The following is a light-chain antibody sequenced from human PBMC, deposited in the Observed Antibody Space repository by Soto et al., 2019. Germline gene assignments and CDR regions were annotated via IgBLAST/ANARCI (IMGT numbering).Light chain of an antibody. V-gene: IGKV3-20*01. CDR1: ERIYSAY. CDR3: QQYGTSEII. J-gene: IGKJ5*01. Sequence: DIVLTQSPGTLSLSRGEGATLSCRASERIYSAYLGWYQQKPGQAPRLLIYGTSSRATGIPDRFSGSGSGTDFTLTITRLEPEDFAVFYCQQYGTSEIIFGQGTRLEIK. CDR2: GTS.